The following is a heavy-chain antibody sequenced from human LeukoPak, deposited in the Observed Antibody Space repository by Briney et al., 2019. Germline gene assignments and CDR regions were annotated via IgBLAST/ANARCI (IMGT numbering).Heavy chain of an antibody. CDR1: GGTFSSYA. J-gene: IGHJ4*02. CDR3: ARGRYYYDSSGYSPFDY. CDR2: IIPIFGTA. V-gene: IGHV1-69*13. Sequence: SVKVSCKASGGTFSSYAISWVRQAPGQGLEWMGGIIPIFGTANYAQKLRGRVTITADESTSTAYMELSSLRSEDTAVYYCARGRYYYDSSGYSPFDYWGQGTLVTVSS. D-gene: IGHD3-22*01.